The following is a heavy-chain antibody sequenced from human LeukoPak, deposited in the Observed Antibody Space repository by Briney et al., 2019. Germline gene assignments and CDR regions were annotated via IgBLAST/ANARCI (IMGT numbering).Heavy chain of an antibody. Sequence: RPGGSLRLSCAASGFTFSSYWMHWVRQAPGKGLVWVSRINSDGSSTSYADSVKGRFTISRDNAKNTLYLQMNSLRAEDTAVYYCARECYYDSSGCHDAFDIWGQGTMVTVSS. CDR3: ARECYYDSSGCHDAFDI. CDR1: GFTFSSYW. J-gene: IGHJ3*02. D-gene: IGHD3-22*01. V-gene: IGHV3-74*01. CDR2: INSDGSST.